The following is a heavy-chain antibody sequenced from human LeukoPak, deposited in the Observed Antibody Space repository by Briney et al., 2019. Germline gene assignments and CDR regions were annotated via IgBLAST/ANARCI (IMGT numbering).Heavy chain of an antibody. D-gene: IGHD2-15*01. CDR2: IIPILGIA. Sequence: ASVKVSCKASGGTFSSYAISWVRQAPGQGLEWMGGIIPILGIANYAQKFQGRVTITADKSTSTAYMELSSLRSEDTAVYYCASPLGRGFDYWGQGTLVTVSS. CDR3: ASPLGRGFDY. V-gene: IGHV1-69*10. CDR1: GGTFSSYA. J-gene: IGHJ4*02.